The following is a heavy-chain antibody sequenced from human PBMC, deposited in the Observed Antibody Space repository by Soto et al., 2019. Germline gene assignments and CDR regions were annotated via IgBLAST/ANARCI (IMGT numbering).Heavy chain of an antibody. CDR3: AREHGEYVSNWFDP. D-gene: IGHD3-16*01. Sequence: PSETLSLTCTVSGGSISSYYWSWIRQPPGKGLEWIGYIYYSGITNYNPSLKSRVTISVDTSKNQFSLKLSSVTAADTAVYYCAREHGEYVSNWFDPWGQGTMVTV. J-gene: IGHJ5*02. CDR2: IYYSGIT. CDR1: GGSISSYY. V-gene: IGHV4-59*01.